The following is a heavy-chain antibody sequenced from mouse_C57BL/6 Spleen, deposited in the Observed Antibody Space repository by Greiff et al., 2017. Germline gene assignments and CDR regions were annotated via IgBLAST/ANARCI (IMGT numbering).Heavy chain of an antibody. D-gene: IGHD2-3*01. Sequence: VQLQQPGAELVKPGASVKLSCKASGYTFTSYWMQWVKQRPGQGLEWIGEIDPSDSYTNYNQKFKGKATLTVDTSSSTAYMQLSSLTSEDSAVYYCAIDDGSSWFAYWGQGTLVTVSA. CDR3: AIDDGSSWFAY. V-gene: IGHV1-50*01. CDR1: GYTFTSYW. J-gene: IGHJ3*01. CDR2: IDPSDSYT.